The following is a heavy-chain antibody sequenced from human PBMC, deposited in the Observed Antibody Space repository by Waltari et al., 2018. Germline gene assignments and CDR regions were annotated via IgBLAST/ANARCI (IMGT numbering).Heavy chain of an antibody. V-gene: IGHV1-8*01. Sequence: QVQLVQSGAEVKKPGASVKVSCKASGYTFTSYDINLLRQATGQGLEWMGWMNPNSGNTGDAQEFQGRVTMTRNTSISTAYMELSSLRAEDTAVYYCAQGWAICGVVTVDAFDIWGQGTMVTVSS. CDR2: MNPNSGNT. J-gene: IGHJ3*02. D-gene: IGHD3-3*01. CDR1: GYTFTSYD. CDR3: AQGWAICGVVTVDAFDI.